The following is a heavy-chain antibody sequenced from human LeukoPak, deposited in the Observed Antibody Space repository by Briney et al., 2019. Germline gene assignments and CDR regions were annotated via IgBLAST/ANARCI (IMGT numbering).Heavy chain of an antibody. V-gene: IGHV3-30*02. Sequence: PGGSLRLSCAASGFTFSSYWMHWVRQAPGKGLEWVAFIRYDGSNKYYADSVRGRFTISRDNSKNTLYLQMNSLRAEDTAVYYCGCLLGSSFDYWGQGTLVTVSS. CDR3: GCLLGSSFDY. J-gene: IGHJ4*02. CDR1: GFTFSSYW. CDR2: IRYDGSNK. D-gene: IGHD2-8*01.